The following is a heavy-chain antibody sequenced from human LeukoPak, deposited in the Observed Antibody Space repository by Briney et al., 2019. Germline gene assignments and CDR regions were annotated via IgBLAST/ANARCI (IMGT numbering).Heavy chain of an antibody. CDR2: IIPIFGTA. D-gene: IGHD3-3*01. CDR3: ARDPEVRFPDG. J-gene: IGHJ4*02. CDR1: GGTFSSYA. Sequence: SVKVSCKXSGGTFSSYAISWVRQAPRQGLEWMGRIIPIFGTANYAQKFQGRVTITTDESTSTAYMELSSLRSEDTAVYYCARDPEVRFPDGWGQGTLVTVSS. V-gene: IGHV1-69*05.